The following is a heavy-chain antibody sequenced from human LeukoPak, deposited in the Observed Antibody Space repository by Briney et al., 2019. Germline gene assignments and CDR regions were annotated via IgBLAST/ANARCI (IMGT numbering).Heavy chain of an antibody. V-gene: IGHV3-30-3*01. Sequence: GGSLRLSCAAPGFTFSSYAMHWVRQAPGKGLEWVAVISYDGSNKYYADSVKGRFTISRDNSKNTLYLQMNSLRSEDTAVYYCATPPGTTGTTVLRYWGQGTLVTVSS. D-gene: IGHD1-1*01. J-gene: IGHJ4*02. CDR2: ISYDGSNK. CDR1: GFTFSSYA. CDR3: ATPPGTTGTTVLRY.